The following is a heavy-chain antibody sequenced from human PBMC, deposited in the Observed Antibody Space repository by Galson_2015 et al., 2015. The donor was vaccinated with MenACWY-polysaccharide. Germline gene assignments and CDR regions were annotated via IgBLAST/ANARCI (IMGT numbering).Heavy chain of an antibody. CDR1: GFTFSSYW. CDR2: IKHAESEK. J-gene: IGHJ4*02. D-gene: IGHD7-27*01. Sequence: SLRLSYAASGFTFSSYWMSWVRQAPGKGLEWVAPIKHAESEKYYVDSVKGRITISTDNAKNSLYLEMNSLRAEDTAVYYCARAGEVPPAHYFDHWGQGTLVTVSS. CDR3: ARAGEVPPAHYFDH. V-gene: IGHV3-7*03.